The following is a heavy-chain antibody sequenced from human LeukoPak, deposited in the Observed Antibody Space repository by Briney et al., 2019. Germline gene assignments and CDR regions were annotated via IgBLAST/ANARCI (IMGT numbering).Heavy chain of an antibody. CDR1: GCTFSGYA. V-gene: IGHV1-69*06. J-gene: IGHJ6*03. CDR2: IIPIFGTA. D-gene: IGHD3-10*01. Sequence: SVKVSCKASGCTFSGYAISWVRQAPGQGLEWMGGIIPIFGTANYAQKFQGRVTITADKSTSTAYMELSSLRSEDTAVSYCARTIWFGELSYYYTDVWGKGTTVTVSS. CDR3: ARTIWFGELSYYYTDV.